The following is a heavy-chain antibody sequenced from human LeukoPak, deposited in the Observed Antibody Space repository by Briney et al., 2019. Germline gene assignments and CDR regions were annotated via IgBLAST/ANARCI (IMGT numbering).Heavy chain of an antibody. Sequence: ASVKVSCKASGYTFTSYDINWVRQATGQGLEWMGWMNPNSGNTGYAQKFQGRVTITRNTSISTAYMVLSSLRSEDTAVYYCARGVDSSSWSFYYYYYMDVWGKGTTVTVSS. J-gene: IGHJ6*03. V-gene: IGHV1-8*03. CDR2: MNPNSGNT. CDR1: GYTFTSYD. CDR3: ARGVDSSSWSFYYYYYMDV. D-gene: IGHD6-13*01.